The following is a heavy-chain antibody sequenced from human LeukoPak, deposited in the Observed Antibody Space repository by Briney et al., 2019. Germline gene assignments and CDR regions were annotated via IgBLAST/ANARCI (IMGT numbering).Heavy chain of an antibody. J-gene: IGHJ4*02. V-gene: IGHV1-69*13. D-gene: IGHD3-3*01. Sequence: ASVKVSCKASGGTFSSYAISWVRQAPGQGLEWMGGIIPVFPTAKYAQRFQDRVTITADESTRTAYMELSSLRSEDTAVYFCASGDFWSGPARNYFDYWGQGTLVTVSS. CDR2: IIPVFPTA. CDR1: GGTFSSYA. CDR3: ASGDFWSGPARNYFDY.